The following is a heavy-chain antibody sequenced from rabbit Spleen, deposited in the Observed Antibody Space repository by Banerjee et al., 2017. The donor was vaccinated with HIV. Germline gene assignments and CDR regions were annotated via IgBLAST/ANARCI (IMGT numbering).Heavy chain of an antibody. V-gene: IGHV1S40*01. D-gene: IGHD1-1*01. J-gene: IGHJ2*01. Sequence: QSLEESGGGLVKPGASLTLTCKASGFSFSSGYYMCWVRQAPGKGLERIGCIYAGGGSASYASWAKGRFTISKTSSTTVTLQMTSLTAADTATYFCARDPYSSSSSSDYIDWGPGTLVTVS. CDR2: IYAGGGSA. CDR3: ARDPYSSSSSSDYID. CDR1: GFSFSSGYY.